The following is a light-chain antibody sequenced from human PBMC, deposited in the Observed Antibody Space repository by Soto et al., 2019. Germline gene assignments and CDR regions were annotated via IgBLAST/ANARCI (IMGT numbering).Light chain of an antibody. CDR3: SSYTTKSSFYV. CDR1: SSDVGGYNY. J-gene: IGLJ1*01. Sequence: QSALTQPASASGSDGQSITISCTGTSSDVGGYNYVSWYQQHPGKAPKLMIFEVSNRPSGVSNRFSGSKSDNTASLTISGLQADDEADYYCSSYTTKSSFYVFGTGTKVTVL. CDR2: EVS. V-gene: IGLV2-14*01.